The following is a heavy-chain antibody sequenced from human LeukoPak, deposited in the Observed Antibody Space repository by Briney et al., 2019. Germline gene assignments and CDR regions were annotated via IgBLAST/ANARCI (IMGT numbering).Heavy chain of an antibody. D-gene: IGHD4-23*01. CDR1: GFTFSSYW. J-gene: IGHJ4*02. CDR3: ASRNYGGSPVPLDF. V-gene: IGHV3-7*01. Sequence: GGSLRLSCAASGFTFSSYWMKWVRQAPGKGLEWVASINQDGSQKYYVDSVKGRFTISRDNAQNSLYLQMNSLRADGTAVYYCASRNYGGSPVPLDFWGQGTLVTVSS. CDR2: INQDGSQK.